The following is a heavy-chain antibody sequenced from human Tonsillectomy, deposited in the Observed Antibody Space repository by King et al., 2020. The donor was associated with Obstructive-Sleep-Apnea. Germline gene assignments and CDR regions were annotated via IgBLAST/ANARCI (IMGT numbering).Heavy chain of an antibody. CDR3: ARHQEMELRNWFDS. Sequence: QLVQSGAEVKKPGESLKISCKGSGYRFTSYWIAWVRQMPGKGLEWMGIIYPGDSDTTYSPSFQGQVTISADKSISTAYLQWSSLRASDTAMYYCARHQEMELRNWFDSWGQGTLVTVSS. V-gene: IGHV5-51*01. CDR2: IYPGDSDT. D-gene: IGHD1-7*01. J-gene: IGHJ5*01. CDR1: GYRFTSYW.